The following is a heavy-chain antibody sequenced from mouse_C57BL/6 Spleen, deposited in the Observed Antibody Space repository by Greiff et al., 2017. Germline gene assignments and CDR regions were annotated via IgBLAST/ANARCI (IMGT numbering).Heavy chain of an antibody. Sequence: VQLQQSGPELVKPGASVKISCKASGYAFSSSWMNWVKQRPGKGLEWIGRIYPGDGDTNYNGKFKGKATLTADKSSSTAYMQLSSLTSEDSAVYFCARRYGNYEDYWGQGTTLTVSS. V-gene: IGHV1-82*01. CDR2: IYPGDGDT. CDR3: ARRYGNYEDY. J-gene: IGHJ2*01. CDR1: GYAFSSSW. D-gene: IGHD2-1*01.